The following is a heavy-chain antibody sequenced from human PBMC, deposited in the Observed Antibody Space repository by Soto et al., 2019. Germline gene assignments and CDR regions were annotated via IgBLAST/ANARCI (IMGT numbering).Heavy chain of an antibody. V-gene: IGHV3-30-3*01. J-gene: IGHJ6*02. Sequence: GGSLRLSCAASGFTFSSYAMHWVRQAPGKGLEWVAVISYDGSNKYYADSVKGRFTISRDNSKNTLYLQMNSLRAEDTAVYYCARAIDYYYGMDVWGQGTTVTVSS. CDR2: ISYDGSNK. CDR3: ARAIDYYYGMDV. CDR1: GFTFSSYA.